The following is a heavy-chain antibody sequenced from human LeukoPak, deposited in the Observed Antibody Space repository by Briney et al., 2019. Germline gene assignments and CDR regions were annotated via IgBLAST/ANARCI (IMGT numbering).Heavy chain of an antibody. J-gene: IGHJ3*02. CDR1: GFTFSSNH. Sequence: GGSLRLSCAASGFTFSSNHMTWVRQAPGKGLEWVSVIYSGGSTYYAESVKGRVTISRDNSKNTLYLQMNSLRAEDTAVYYCARPRQGDAFDIWGQGTMVTVSS. CDR2: IYSGGST. V-gene: IGHV3-53*01. CDR3: ARPRQGDAFDI.